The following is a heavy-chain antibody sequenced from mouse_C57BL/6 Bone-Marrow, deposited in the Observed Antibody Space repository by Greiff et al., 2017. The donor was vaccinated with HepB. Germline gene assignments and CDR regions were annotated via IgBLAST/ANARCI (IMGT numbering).Heavy chain of an antibody. D-gene: IGHD5-1*01. CDR2: INPYNGDT. J-gene: IGHJ4*01. CDR1: GYSFTGYF. CDR3: ARSGTFYAMDY. V-gene: IGHV1-20*01. Sequence: EVQLQQSGPELVKPGDSVKISCKASGYSFTGYFMNWVMQSHGKSLEWIGRINPYNGDTFYNQKFKGKATLTVDKSSSTAHMELRSLTSEDSAVYYCARSGTFYAMDYWGQGTSVTVSS.